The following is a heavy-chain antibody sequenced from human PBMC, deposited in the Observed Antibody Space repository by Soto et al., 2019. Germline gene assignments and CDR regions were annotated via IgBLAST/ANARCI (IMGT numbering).Heavy chain of an antibody. J-gene: IGHJ4*02. Sequence: EVQLVESGGGLIKPGESLRLSCAVSGLTFSQAWMNWVRQAPGKGLEWVGRIKSKTDGGAADYAAPLKDRFIISRDDSKNTVYLQMNSLTTEDTAVYYCTTYYYGSGTSYKFGYWGQGTLGTVSS. V-gene: IGHV3-15*07. CDR1: GLTFSQAW. D-gene: IGHD3-10*01. CDR2: IKSKTDGGAA. CDR3: TTYYYGSGTSYKFGY.